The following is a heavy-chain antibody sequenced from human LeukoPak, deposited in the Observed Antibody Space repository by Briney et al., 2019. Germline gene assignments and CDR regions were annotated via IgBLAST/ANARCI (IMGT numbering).Heavy chain of an antibody. CDR3: ARGSDDFWSGYSPSY. CDR2: INPNSGGT. CDR1: GYTFTGYY. Sequence: ASVKVSCKASGYTFTGYYMHWVRQAPGQGREWMGWINPNSGGTNYAQKFQGRVTMTRDTSISTAYMELSRLRSDDTAVYYCARGSDDFWSGYSPSYWGQGTLVTVSS. D-gene: IGHD3-3*01. J-gene: IGHJ4*02. V-gene: IGHV1-2*02.